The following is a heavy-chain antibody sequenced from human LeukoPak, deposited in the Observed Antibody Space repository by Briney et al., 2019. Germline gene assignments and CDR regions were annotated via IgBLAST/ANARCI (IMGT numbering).Heavy chain of an antibody. D-gene: IGHD6-6*01. CDR3: ARDRIEYSNSGGDYYYFMDV. J-gene: IGHJ6*03. Sequence: GGSLRLSCAASGFTFSRYSMNWVRQAPGKGLQWVSSIGGGSNYIFHADSVKGRFTISRDNAKNSLYLQMNSLRVEDTAVYYCARDRIEYSNSGGDYYYFMDVWGKGTTVTVSS. CDR1: GFTFSRYS. V-gene: IGHV3-21*01. CDR2: IGGGSNYI.